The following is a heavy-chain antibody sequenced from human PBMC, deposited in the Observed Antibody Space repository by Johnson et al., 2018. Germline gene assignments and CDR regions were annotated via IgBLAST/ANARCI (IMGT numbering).Heavy chain of an antibody. CDR1: GFTVSSNY. D-gene: IGHD1-26*01. Sequence: VQLVESGGGLIQAGGSLRLSCAASGFTVSSNYMSWVRQAPGKGLAWVSVIYSGGRTYYADSVKGRFPISRDNSKNTLHLQLNSLSAEDTAVYYCAREPWELRAFDIWGQGTMVTVSS. V-gene: IGHV3-53*01. CDR2: IYSGGRT. J-gene: IGHJ3*02. CDR3: AREPWELRAFDI.